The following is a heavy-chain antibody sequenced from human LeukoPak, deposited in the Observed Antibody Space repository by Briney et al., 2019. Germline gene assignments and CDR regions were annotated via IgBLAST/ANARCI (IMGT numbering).Heavy chain of an antibody. J-gene: IGHJ6*03. D-gene: IGHD2/OR15-2a*01. Sequence: PGGSLRLSCAAPGFTVSDNYMTWVRQAPGKGLEWVSIIYGGSTYYADSVKGRFTISRDNSKNTVCLQMNSLRAEDTAVYYCARDFEGVHRTTNSYTYYYYMDVWGKGTTVIVSS. V-gene: IGHV3-53*01. CDR1: GFTVSDNY. CDR3: ARDFEGVHRTTNSYTYYYYMDV. CDR2: IYGGST.